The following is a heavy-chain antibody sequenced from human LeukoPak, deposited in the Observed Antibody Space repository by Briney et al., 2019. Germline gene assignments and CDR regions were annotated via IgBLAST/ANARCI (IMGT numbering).Heavy chain of an antibody. CDR1: GFTFSSYS. Sequence: GGSLRLSCAASGFTFSSYSMNWVRQAPGKGLEWVSAISAGGGSTYYADSVKGRFTISRDNSKNTLYLQMNSLRAEDTAVYYCAKDGALGMEVYYFDYWGQGTLVTVSS. J-gene: IGHJ4*02. V-gene: IGHV3-23*01. CDR3: AKDGALGMEVYYFDY. CDR2: ISAGGGST. D-gene: IGHD7-27*01.